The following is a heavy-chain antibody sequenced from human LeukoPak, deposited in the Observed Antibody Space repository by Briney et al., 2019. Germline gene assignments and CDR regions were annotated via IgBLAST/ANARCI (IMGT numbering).Heavy chain of an antibody. CDR3: ARVGQWLVRGLDNWFDP. J-gene: IGHJ5*02. Sequence: GASVKLSCKASGGTFSSYAISWVRQAPGQGLEWMGGIIPIFGTANYAQKFQGRVTITADKSTTTAYMELRSLRSEGTAVYCWARVGQWLVRGLDNWFDPWGQASLVTVYS. V-gene: IGHV1-69*06. CDR1: GGTFSSYA. CDR2: IIPIFGTA. D-gene: IGHD6-19*01.